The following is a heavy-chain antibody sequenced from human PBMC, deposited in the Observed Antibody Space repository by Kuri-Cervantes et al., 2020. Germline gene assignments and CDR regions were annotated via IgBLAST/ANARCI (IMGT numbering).Heavy chain of an antibody. CDR3: ARDAAGGAHTDY. D-gene: IGHD2-15*01. J-gene: IGHJ4*02. CDR1: GFTFDDYG. Sequence: GGSLRLCCAASGFTFDDYGMSWVRQAPGKGLEWVSGINWNGGSTGYADSVKGRFTISRDNAKNSLYLQMNGLRAEDTAVYYCARDAAGGAHTDYWGQGTLVTVSS. CDR2: INWNGGST. V-gene: IGHV3-20*04.